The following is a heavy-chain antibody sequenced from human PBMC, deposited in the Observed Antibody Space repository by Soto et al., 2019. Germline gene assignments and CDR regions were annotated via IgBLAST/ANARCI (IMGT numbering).Heavy chain of an antibody. J-gene: IGHJ6*03. CDR2: IYHSGST. CDR1: SGSISSSNW. Sequence: QVQLQESGPGLVKPSVTLSLTCAVSSGSISSSNWWSWVRQPPGQGLEGIGEIYHSGSTNYNPSLKSRDTLSGEESKNKVSLKLSSVTAADTAVYYCAREDILTGYYDYYYYYMDVWGKGTTVTVSS. CDR3: AREDILTGYYDYYYYYMDV. V-gene: IGHV4-4*02. D-gene: IGHD3-9*01.